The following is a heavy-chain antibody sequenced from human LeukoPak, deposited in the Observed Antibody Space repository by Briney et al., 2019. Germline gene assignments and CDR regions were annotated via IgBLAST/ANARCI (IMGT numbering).Heavy chain of an antibody. D-gene: IGHD5-12*01. Sequence: GGSLRLSCAASGFTFSTYGRNWVRQAPGKGLEWVSGVSPSGDITYYADSVKGRFTISRDNSKNTVYLQMNNVRAEDTAVYYCAKDGAWLRFDDWGQGTLVTVSS. V-gene: IGHV3-23*01. J-gene: IGHJ4*02. CDR1: GFTFSTYG. CDR3: AKDGAWLRFDD. CDR2: VSPSGDIT.